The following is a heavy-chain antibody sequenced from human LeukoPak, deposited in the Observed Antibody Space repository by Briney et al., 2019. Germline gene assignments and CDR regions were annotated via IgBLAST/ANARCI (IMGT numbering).Heavy chain of an antibody. CDR1: GFTFTSYG. CDR3: ATFGDCSGGSCYYHDAFDI. D-gene: IGHD2-15*01. J-gene: IGHJ3*02. V-gene: IGHV3-30*03. CDR2: ISYDGSNK. Sequence: GGPLRLSCSASGFTFTSYGMHWVRQAPGKGLEWVAVISYDGSNKYYADSVKGRFTISRDNSKNTLYLQMNSLRAEDTAVYYCATFGDCSGGSCYYHDAFDIWGQGTMVTVSS.